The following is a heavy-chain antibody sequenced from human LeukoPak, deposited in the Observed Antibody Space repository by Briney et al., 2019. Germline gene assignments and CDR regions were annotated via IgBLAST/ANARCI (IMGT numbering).Heavy chain of an antibody. Sequence: ASVKVSCKASGYTFTGCYLHWVRQAPGQGLEWMGRINPNSGVTNYAQKFQGRVTMTRDTSIITAYMELSRLRSDDTAVYFCARGYYDSSDYEYFQHWGQGTLVTVSS. J-gene: IGHJ1*01. V-gene: IGHV1-2*06. CDR3: ARGYYDSSDYEYFQH. D-gene: IGHD3-22*01. CDR2: INPNSGVT. CDR1: GYTFTGCY.